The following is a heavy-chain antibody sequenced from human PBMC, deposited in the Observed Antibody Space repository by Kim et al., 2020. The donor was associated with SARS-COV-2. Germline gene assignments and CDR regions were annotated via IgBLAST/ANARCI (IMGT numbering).Heavy chain of an antibody. CDR3: ARALAWGDYNYYYGMDV. V-gene: IGHV4-4*02. Sequence: SETLSLTCAVSGGSISSSNWWSWVRQPPGKGLEWIGEIYHSGSTNYNPSLKSRVTISVDKSKNQFSLKLSSVTAADTAVYYCARALAWGDYNYYYGMDVWGQGTTVTVSS. D-gene: IGHD2-21*02. J-gene: IGHJ6*02. CDR1: GGSISSSNW. CDR2: IYHSGST.